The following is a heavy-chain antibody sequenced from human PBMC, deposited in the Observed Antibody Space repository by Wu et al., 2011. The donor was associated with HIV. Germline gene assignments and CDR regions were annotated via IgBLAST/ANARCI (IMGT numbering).Heavy chain of an antibody. CDR3: ARDPPGNPYYFDY. V-gene: IGHV1-46*01. CDR2: INPSGGST. CDR1: GGTFSSSA. Sequence: QVQLVQSGTKVQRPGSSVKVSCRASGGTFSSSATSWMRQAPGQGLQWMGLINPSGGSTSYAQKFQGRVTVTTDTSTSTVYMEVRSLRSDDTAVYYCARDPPGNPYYFDYWGQGTLVTVSS. J-gene: IGHJ4*02.